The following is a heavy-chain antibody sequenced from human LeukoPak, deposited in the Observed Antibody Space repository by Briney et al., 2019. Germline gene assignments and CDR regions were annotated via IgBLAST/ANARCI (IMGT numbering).Heavy chain of an antibody. J-gene: IGHJ3*02. CDR3: ARSESRGYSGYDYYAFDI. CDR2: ISGSGGST. V-gene: IGHV3-23*01. CDR1: GFTFSSYA. D-gene: IGHD5-12*01. Sequence: GGSLRLSCAASGFTFSSYAMSWVRQAPGEGLEWVSAISGSGGSTYYADSVKGRFTISRDNSKNTLYLQMNSLRAEDTAIYYCARSESRGYSGYDYYAFDIWGQGTMVTVSS.